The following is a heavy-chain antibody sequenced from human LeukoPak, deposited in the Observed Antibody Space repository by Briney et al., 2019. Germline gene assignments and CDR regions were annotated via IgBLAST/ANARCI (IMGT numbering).Heavy chain of an antibody. V-gene: IGHV4-31*03. Sequence: SETLSLTCTVSGGSISSGGYYWSWIRQHPGKGLEWIGYIYYSGSTNYNPSLKSRVTISVDTSKNQFSLKLSSVTAADTAVYYCARGGSLSCTNGVCYLARSWIQLSYFDYWGQGTLVTVSS. CDR2: IYYSGST. J-gene: IGHJ4*02. D-gene: IGHD2-8*01. CDR3: ARGGSLSCTNGVCYLARSWIQLSYFDY. CDR1: GGSISSGGYY.